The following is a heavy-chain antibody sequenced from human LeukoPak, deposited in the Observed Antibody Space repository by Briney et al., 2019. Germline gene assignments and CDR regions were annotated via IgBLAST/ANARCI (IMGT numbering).Heavy chain of an antibody. D-gene: IGHD2-2*01. V-gene: IGHV1-2*02. Sequence: ASVKVSCKASGYTFTGYYMHWVRQAPGQGLEWMGWINPNSGGTNYAQKFQGRVTMTRDTSISTAYMELSRPRSDDTAVYYCAREYTSAMGYWGQGTLVTVSS. J-gene: IGHJ4*02. CDR2: INPNSGGT. CDR3: AREYTSAMGY. CDR1: GYTFTGYY.